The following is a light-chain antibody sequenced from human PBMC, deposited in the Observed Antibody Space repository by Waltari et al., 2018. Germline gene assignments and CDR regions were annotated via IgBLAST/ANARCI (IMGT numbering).Light chain of an antibody. J-gene: IGLJ3*02. CDR1: SSNIGAGHD. CDR3: QSFDIRLSGGVV. CDR2: GNN. V-gene: IGLV1-40*01. Sequence: QSVLTQPPSMSGAPGQRVTISCTGSSSNIGAGHDVHWYQVFPGTAPKLLIYGNNNRPSGVPDRFPGSKSDTSASLAIGGLQAEDEADYYCQSFDIRLSGGVVFGGGTKVTVL.